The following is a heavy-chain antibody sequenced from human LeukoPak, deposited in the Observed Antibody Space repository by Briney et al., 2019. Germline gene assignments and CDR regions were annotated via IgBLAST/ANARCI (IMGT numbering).Heavy chain of an antibody. CDR2: ISYDGSNK. CDR3: ARDFGEVVPAAMLFDY. Sequence: PGGSLRLSCAASGFTFSSYAMHRVRQAPGKGLEWVAVISYDGSNKYYADSVKGRFTISRDNSKNTLYLQMNSLRAEDTAVYYCARDFGEVVPAAMLFDYWGQGTLVTVSS. V-gene: IGHV3-30-3*01. CDR1: GFTFSSYA. D-gene: IGHD2-2*01. J-gene: IGHJ4*02.